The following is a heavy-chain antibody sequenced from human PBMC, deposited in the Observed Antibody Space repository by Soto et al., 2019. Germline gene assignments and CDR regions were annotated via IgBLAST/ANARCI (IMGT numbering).Heavy chain of an antibody. CDR3: ARNGEVTEDY. D-gene: IGHD4-4*01. V-gene: IGHV3-23*01. CDR2: ISGSGGST. J-gene: IGHJ4*02. Sequence: GGSLRLSCAASGFSFSTYAMSWVLQAPGKGLEWVSAISGSGGSTYYADSVKGRFTISRDNFKNMVFLQMNSLRAEDTAVYYCARNGEVTEDYWGQGTLVTVSS. CDR1: GFSFSTYA.